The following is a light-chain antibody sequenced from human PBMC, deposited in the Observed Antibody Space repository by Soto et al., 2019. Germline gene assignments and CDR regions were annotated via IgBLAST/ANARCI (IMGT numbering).Light chain of an antibody. CDR2: GAS. Sequence: DIQMTQSPSSLSSSVGDRVTISCQASHAIGNYVNWYQQKPGKATKVLIYGASTLATGVPSRFSGSGSGTDFTFTISSLRPEDTATDFCQYYMNLLFTFGPGKKVEIK. V-gene: IGKV1-33*01. CDR3: QYYMNLLFT. J-gene: IGKJ3*01. CDR1: HAIGNY.